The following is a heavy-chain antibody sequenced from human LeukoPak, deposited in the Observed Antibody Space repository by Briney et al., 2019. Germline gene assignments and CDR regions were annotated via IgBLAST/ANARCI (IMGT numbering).Heavy chain of an antibody. CDR1: GGSITSSNW. D-gene: IGHD1-7*01. Sequence: SETLSLTCAVSGGSITSSNWWTWVRQPPGKGLEWIGSIHYSGSTYYNPSLKSRVTISVGTSNDQFSLKLSSVTAADTAVYYCARLITATTDYWGQGTLVIVSS. V-gene: IGHV4-39*01. J-gene: IGHJ4*02. CDR2: IHYSGST. CDR3: ARLITATTDY.